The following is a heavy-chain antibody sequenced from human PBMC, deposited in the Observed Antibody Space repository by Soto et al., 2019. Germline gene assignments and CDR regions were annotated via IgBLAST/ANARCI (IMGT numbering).Heavy chain of an antibody. CDR2: INAGNGNT. D-gene: IGHD2-15*01. J-gene: IGHJ4*02. V-gene: IGHV1-3*05. Sequence: QVQLVQSGAEEKKPGASVRVPCRPFGSTFTTFAMLWVRQPPGQRLEWLGWINAGNGNTKYSQKFQGRVTITRDTSASTAYMELSSLRSEDTAVYYCARDILFDYWGQGTLVTVSS. CDR1: GSTFTTFA. CDR3: ARDILFDY.